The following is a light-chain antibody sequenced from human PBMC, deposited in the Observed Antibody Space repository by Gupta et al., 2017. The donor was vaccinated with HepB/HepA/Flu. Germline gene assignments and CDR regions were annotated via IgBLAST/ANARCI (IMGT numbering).Light chain of an antibody. J-gene: IGKJ4*01. Sequence: EIVLTQSPATLSLSPGERATLSCRASQSVSSYLAWYQQKSGQAPRLLIYDASNRATGIPARFSGSGSGTDFTITSISLEPEDFAVYYCQQRSNWPRLTFGGGTKVEIK. CDR3: QQRSNWPRLT. CDR1: QSVSSY. V-gene: IGKV3-11*01. CDR2: DAS.